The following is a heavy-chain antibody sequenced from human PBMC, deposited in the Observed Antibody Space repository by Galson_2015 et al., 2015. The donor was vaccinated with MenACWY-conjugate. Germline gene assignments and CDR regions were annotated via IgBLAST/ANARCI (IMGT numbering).Heavy chain of an antibody. D-gene: IGHD6-13*01. CDR2: INGDDDQP. Sequence: SLRLSCAASGFTFNNYAMSWFRHSPGMGLEWVSAINGDDDQPFYAEAVKGRFTVARDSARNTVYLQMKSLRPEDTAIYYCAKRIAPSGAPYYFDSWGQGTLVTVSS. CDR3: AKRIAPSGAPYYFDS. CDR1: GFTFNNYA. J-gene: IGHJ4*02. V-gene: IGHV3-23*01.